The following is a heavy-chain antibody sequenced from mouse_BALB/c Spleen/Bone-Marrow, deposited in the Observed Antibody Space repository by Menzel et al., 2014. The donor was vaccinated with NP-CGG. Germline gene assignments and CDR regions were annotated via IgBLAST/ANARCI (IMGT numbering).Heavy chain of an antibody. Sequence: VQLQQSGAELVKPGASVKLSCTASGFNIKDTYMHWVKQRPEQGLEWIGRIDPANGNTKYGPKFQGKATITADTSSNTAYLQLGSLTSEDTAVYYCARWEYYAMDYWGQGTSVTVSS. CDR1: GFNIKDTY. V-gene: IGHV14-3*02. CDR2: IDPANGNT. CDR3: ARWEYYAMDY. J-gene: IGHJ4*01. D-gene: IGHD4-1*01.